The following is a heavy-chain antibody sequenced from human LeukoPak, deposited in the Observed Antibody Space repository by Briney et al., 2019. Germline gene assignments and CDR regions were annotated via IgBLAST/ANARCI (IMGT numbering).Heavy chain of an antibody. CDR2: IYYSGST. CDR3: ATLDGSRKATVATVGAGST. D-gene: IGHD2-15*01. J-gene: IGHJ3*01. CDR1: SGSPSVVTT. V-gene: IGHV4-39*01. Sequence: SETLSPSRALCSGSPSVVTTGGGSIRQPPGKGLGWIGRIYYSGSTYYNPSLKSRVTISVDTPKNQFSLKLSSVTAADTAVYYCATLDGSRKATVATVGAGSTRGHGTVVTVSS.